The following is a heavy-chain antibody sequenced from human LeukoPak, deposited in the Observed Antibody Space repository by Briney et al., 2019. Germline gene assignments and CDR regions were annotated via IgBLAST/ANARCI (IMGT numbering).Heavy chain of an antibody. CDR2: IRYDGSNK. V-gene: IGHV3-30*02. CDR3: AKGMGSASFRENYFYMDA. CDR1: GFTFGTYG. J-gene: IGHJ6*03. Sequence: GGSLRLSCAASGFTFGTYGMHWVRQAPGKGLEWVTFIRYDGSNKYYADSVKGRFTISRDNSKNTLSLQMNSLRAEDTALYYCAKGMGSASFRENYFYMDAWGKGTTVTISS. D-gene: IGHD1-26*01.